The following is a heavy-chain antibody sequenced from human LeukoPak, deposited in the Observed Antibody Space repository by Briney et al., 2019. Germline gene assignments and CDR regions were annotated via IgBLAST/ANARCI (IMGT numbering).Heavy chain of an antibody. CDR1: GYPFTGYY. CDR2: INPNSGGT. D-gene: IGHD4-17*01. CDR3: ARQPDYGDYSGAIYYFDY. Sequence: ASVKVSCKASGYPFTGYYMHWVRQAPGQGLEWMGWINPNSGGTNYAQKFQGRVTMTRDTSISTAYMELSRLRSDDTVVFYCARQPDYGDYSGAIYYFDYWGQGTLVTVSS. V-gene: IGHV1-2*02. J-gene: IGHJ4*02.